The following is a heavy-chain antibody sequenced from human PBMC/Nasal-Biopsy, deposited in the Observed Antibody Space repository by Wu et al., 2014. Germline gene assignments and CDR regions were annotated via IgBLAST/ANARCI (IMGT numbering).Heavy chain of an antibody. CDR1: GFTVSRYY. Sequence: RLSCAASGFTVSRYYIYWVRQAPGKGLEWVSVLFADGTSNHADSVKGRFTISRDNAKNSLFLQMNSLRVDDTALYYCAENWRGFWSGFRSGACDYWGQGTQVTVSS. V-gene: IGHV3-53*03. CDR2: LFADGTS. D-gene: IGHD3-3*01. CDR3: AENWRGFWSGFRSGACDY. J-gene: IGHJ4*01.